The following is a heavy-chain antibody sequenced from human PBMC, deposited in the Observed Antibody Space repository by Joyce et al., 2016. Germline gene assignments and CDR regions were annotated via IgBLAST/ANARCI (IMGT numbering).Heavy chain of an antibody. Sequence: QITLKESAPTLVKPTQTLALTCTFSGFSLTTNGVGVGWIRQPPGKALEWLALIFWDDDKRYSPSLKRRLTINKDTSKNQVVLTMTHMDPVDTATYYCSHFFYGLDVWGQGTTVTVSS. CDR3: SHFFYGLDV. CDR2: IFWDDDK. CDR1: GFSLTTNGVG. J-gene: IGHJ6*02. V-gene: IGHV2-5*02.